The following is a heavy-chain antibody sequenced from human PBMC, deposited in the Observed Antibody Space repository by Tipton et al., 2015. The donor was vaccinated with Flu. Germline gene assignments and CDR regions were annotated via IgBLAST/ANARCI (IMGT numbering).Heavy chain of an antibody. CDR3: ASGDQYITGTSGVFDA. Sequence: SLRLSCTASRVTVYNNYMSWVRQAPGKGLEWVSLIYSGGRTEYADSVKGRFTISRDSSKNTMYLQMNSLRIEDTAVYFCASGDQYITGTSGVFDAWGQGTLVTVSS. J-gene: IGHJ5*02. V-gene: IGHV3-66*02. CDR1: RVTVYNNY. CDR2: IYSGGRT. D-gene: IGHD1-20*01.